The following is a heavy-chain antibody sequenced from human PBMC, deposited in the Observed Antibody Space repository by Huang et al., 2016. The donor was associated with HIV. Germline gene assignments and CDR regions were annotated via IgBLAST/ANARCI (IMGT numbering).Heavy chain of an antibody. D-gene: IGHD5-12*01. CDR3: ARGGSGYDY. CDR2: IREDGGER. Sequence: EVQLVQSGGGLVQPGKSLTLSCAGFGFKCDFYWISWVRQATGKGLEWVTNIREDGGERHYVGPVKGRFTISRDNAKNSVYLQMDSLRVDDTAVYFCARGGSGYDYWGQGSLVTVSS. V-gene: IGHV3-7*01. J-gene: IGHJ4*02. CDR1: GFKCDFYW.